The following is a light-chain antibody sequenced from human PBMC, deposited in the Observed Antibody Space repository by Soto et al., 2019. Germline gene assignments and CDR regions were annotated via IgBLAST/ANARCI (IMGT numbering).Light chain of an antibody. CDR1: SSNIGAHYD. J-gene: IGLJ1*01. CDR3: QSYDNSLSVYV. V-gene: IGLV1-40*01. Sequence: QSVLTQPPSVSGAPGQRVTISWTGSSSNIGAHYDVHWYQQLPGTAPKLLIYGNSNRPSGVPDRFSGSKSGTSASLAITGLQAEDEADYYCQSYDNSLSVYVFGTGTKLTVL. CDR2: GNS.